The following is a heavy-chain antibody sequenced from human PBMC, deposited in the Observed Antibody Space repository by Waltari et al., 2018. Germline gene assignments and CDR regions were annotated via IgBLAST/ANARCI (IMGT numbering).Heavy chain of an antibody. Sequence: QVQLQESGPGLVKPSETLSLTCAVSGYSISSGYYWGWIRQPPGKGLEWIGSIYHSGSTYYNPSLKRRVTISVDTSKNQFSLKLSSVTAADTAVYYCARLHFGNLGYWGQGTLVTVSS. CDR3: ARLHFGNLGY. V-gene: IGHV4-38-2*01. D-gene: IGHD3-10*01. CDR1: GYSISSGYY. CDR2: IYHSGST. J-gene: IGHJ4*02.